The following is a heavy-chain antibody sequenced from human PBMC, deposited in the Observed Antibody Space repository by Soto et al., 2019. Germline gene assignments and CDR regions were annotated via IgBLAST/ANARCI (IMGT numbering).Heavy chain of an antibody. Sequence: QVRLVQSGAEVRKPGSSVKVSCKASGGTFSSDGTTWLRQAPGQGLEWMGGIIPMFGSPHYSENFEGRIKISADESTSTVYMEVRSLESEDTAVYYCARRDYSHNWFDPWGQGTQVTVSS. CDR2: IIPMFGSP. J-gene: IGHJ5*02. D-gene: IGHD3-22*01. CDR1: GGTFSSDG. CDR3: ARRDYSHNWFDP. V-gene: IGHV1-69*01.